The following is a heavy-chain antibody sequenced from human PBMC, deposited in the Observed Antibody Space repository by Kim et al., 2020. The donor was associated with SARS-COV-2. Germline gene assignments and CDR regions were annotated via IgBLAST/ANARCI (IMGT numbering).Heavy chain of an antibody. V-gene: IGHV4-59*09. Sequence: YNPSLKSRVTISGDTSKNQFSLRLSSVTVADTAVYYCARGVLHYYYHGMDVWGQGTTVTVSS. J-gene: IGHJ6*02. CDR3: ARGVLHYYYHGMDV.